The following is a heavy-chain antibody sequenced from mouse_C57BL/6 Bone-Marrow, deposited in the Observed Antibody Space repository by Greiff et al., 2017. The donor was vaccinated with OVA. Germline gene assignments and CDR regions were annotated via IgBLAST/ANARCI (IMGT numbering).Heavy chain of an antibody. CDR3: ARGAYGSSYEFAY. CDR1: GFTFSDYG. Sequence: EVHLVESGGGLVKPGGSLKLSCAASGFTFSDYGMHWVRQAPEKGLEWVAYISSGSSTIYYADTVKGRFTISRDNAKNTLFLQMTSLRSEDTAMYYCARGAYGSSYEFAYWGQGTLVTVSA. D-gene: IGHD1-1*01. V-gene: IGHV5-17*01. J-gene: IGHJ3*01. CDR2: ISSGSSTI.